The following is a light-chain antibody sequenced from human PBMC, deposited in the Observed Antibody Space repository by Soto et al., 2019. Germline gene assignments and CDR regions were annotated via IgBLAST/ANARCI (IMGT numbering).Light chain of an antibody. CDR1: QSISSSF. V-gene: IGKV3-20*01. Sequence: EIVLAQSPATLSLSPGEGATLSCRASQSISSSFVAWYQQKAGPTPRLLIYGTSNRATAIPDRFSGSGSGTDFTLTISRLEPEDFALYYCQQYGSSSFTFGPGTKVDIK. CDR3: QQYGSSSFT. J-gene: IGKJ3*01. CDR2: GTS.